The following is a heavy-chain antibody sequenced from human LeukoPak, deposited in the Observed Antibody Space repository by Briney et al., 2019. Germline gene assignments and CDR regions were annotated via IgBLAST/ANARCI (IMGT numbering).Heavy chain of an antibody. CDR2: IGSAGVT. CDR1: GFTFSNYD. V-gene: IGHV3-13*01. Sequence: GGSLRLSCAASGFTFSNYDMHWVRQATGKGLEWVSAIGSAGVTSYEGSVKGRFTISRDTAKNSLYLQMNSLRAGDTAVYYCVRGAATSSWYFDLWGRGTLVTVSS. CDR3: VRGAATSSWYFDL. D-gene: IGHD2-15*01. J-gene: IGHJ2*01.